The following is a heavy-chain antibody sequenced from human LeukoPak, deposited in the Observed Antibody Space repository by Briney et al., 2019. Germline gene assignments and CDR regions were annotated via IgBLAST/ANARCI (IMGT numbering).Heavy chain of an antibody. D-gene: IGHD6-13*01. CDR3: AREGGTSAAGTEFDY. CDR1: GFTFSSYG. CDR2: IWYDGSNK. Sequence: GGSLRLSCAASGFTFSSYGMHWVRQAPGKGLEWVAVIWYDGSNKYYADSVKGRFTISRDNSKNTLYLQMNSLRAEDTAAYYCAREGGTSAAGTEFDYWGQGTLVTVSS. J-gene: IGHJ4*02. V-gene: IGHV3-33*01.